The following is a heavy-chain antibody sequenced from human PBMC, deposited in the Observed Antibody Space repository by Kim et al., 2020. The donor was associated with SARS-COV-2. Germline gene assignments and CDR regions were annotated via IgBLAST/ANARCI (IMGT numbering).Heavy chain of an antibody. CDR2: IDWDDDK. CDR3: ARMPYYYDSSGDYHFDY. D-gene: IGHD3-22*01. Sequence: SGPTLVNPTQTLTLTCPFSGFSLSTSGMCVSWIRQRPGKALEWLALIDWDDDKYYSTSLKTRLTISKDTSKNQVVLTMTNMDPVDTATYYCARMPYYYDSSGDYHFDYWGQGTLVTVSS. CDR1: GFSLSTSGMC. V-gene: IGHV2-70*01. J-gene: IGHJ4*02.